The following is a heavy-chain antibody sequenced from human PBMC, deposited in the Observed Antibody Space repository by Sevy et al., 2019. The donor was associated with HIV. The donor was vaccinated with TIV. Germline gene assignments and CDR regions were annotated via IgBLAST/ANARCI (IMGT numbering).Heavy chain of an antibody. CDR1: GFTFRSYE. D-gene: IGHD3-22*01. V-gene: IGHV3-48*03. CDR3: ARVDANYDKGFDP. Sequence: GGSLRLSCEASGFTFRSYEMNWVRQAPGKGLEWVSYISSSGSIIYYADSVKGRFTISRDNPKNSLYMQMNSLRAEDTAVYYCARVDANYDKGFDPWGQRTLVTASS. J-gene: IGHJ5*02. CDR2: ISSSGSII.